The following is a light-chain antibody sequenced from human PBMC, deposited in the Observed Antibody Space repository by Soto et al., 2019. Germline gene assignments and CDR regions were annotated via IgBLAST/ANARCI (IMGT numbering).Light chain of an antibody. V-gene: IGKV4-1*01. CDR2: WAS. J-gene: IGKJ1*01. CDR1: QSISYSSNNKNC. Sequence: DIVMTQSPDSLAVSLGERATINCKSSQSISYSSNNKNCLAWYQQKPGQLPKLLIYWASTRESGVPDRFSGSGSGTDFTLTISSLQAEDVAVYYCQQYYSSPWTFGQGTKVEIK. CDR3: QQYYSSPWT.